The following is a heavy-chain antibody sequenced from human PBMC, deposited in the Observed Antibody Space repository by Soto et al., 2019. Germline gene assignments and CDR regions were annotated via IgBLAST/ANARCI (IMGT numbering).Heavy chain of an antibody. CDR1: GFTFSSYA. V-gene: IGHV3-30-3*01. J-gene: IGHJ4*02. CDR2: ISYDGSNK. D-gene: IGHD2-2*01. Sequence: GGSLRLSCAASGFTFSSYAMHWVRQAPGKGLEWVAVISYDGSNKYYAGSVKGRFTISRDNSKNTLYVQMNSLRAEDTAVYYCARGPSSLTRFDYWGQGTLVTVSS. CDR3: ARGPSSLTRFDY.